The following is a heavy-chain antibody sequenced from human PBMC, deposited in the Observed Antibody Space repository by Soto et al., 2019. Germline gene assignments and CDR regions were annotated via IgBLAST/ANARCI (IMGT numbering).Heavy chain of an antibody. V-gene: IGHV3-30*03. CDR3: AIVRVADSSLDH. CDR1: GFIFSNYG. CDR2: ISYDGSDI. J-gene: IGHJ4*02. D-gene: IGHD3-10*02. Sequence: HLGGSLRLSCVGSGFIFSNYGMHWVRQAPGKGLEWVAFISYDGSDILYADSVKGRFTISRDNSKSTLFLHMNRPTAEDTAIYFCAIVRVADSSLDHWGQGTLVTVSS.